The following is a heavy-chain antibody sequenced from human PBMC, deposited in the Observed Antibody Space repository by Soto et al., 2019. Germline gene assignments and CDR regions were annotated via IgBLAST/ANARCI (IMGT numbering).Heavy chain of an antibody. CDR1: GYTFTSYG. Sequence: ASVKVSCKASGYTFTSYGISWVRQAPGQGLEWMGWISPRNGDTHYAQKFQDRVTMTRDTSTSTVYMEMKTLRSDDTAIFSCARNKLTSGIDYFDSWGQGTLVTVSS. V-gene: IGHV1-18*01. CDR2: ISPRNGDT. J-gene: IGHJ4*02. CDR3: ARNKLTSGIDYFDS. D-gene: IGHD5-12*01.